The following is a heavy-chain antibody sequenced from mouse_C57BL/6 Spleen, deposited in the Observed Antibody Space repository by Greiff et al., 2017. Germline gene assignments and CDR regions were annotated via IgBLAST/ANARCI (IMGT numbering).Heavy chain of an antibody. V-gene: IGHV5-16*01. J-gene: IGHJ4*01. Sequence: DVMLVESEGGLVQPGSSMKLSCTASGFTFSDYYMAWVRQVPEKGLEWVANINYDGSSTYYLDSLKSRFIISRDNAKNILYLQMSSLKSEDTATYYCARDRGYGNFYAMDYWGQGTSVTVSS. CDR3: ARDRGYGNFYAMDY. D-gene: IGHD2-10*02. CDR1: GFTFSDYY. CDR2: INYDGSST.